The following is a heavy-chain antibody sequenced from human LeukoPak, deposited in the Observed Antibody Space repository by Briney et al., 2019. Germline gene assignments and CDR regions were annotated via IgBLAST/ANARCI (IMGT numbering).Heavy chain of an antibody. CDR3: AGFVGGSGKDRMWFDP. CDR2: IYDSGST. CDR1: GGSISSSSYY. J-gene: IGHJ5*02. V-gene: IGHV4-39*01. D-gene: IGHD3-10*01. Sequence: SETLSLTCTVSGGSISSSSYYWGWIRQPPGKGLEWIGNIYDSGSTYYNPSLKSRVTISVDTSKNQFSLRLSSVTAADTAVYYCAGFVGGSGKDRMWFDPWGQGTLVTVSS.